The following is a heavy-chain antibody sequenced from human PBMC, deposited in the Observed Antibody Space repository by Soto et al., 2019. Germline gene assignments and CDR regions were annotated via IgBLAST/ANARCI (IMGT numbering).Heavy chain of an antibody. CDR1: GGSISSSNW. Sequence: QVQLQESGPGLVKPSGTLSLTCAVSGGSISSSNWWSWVRQPPGKGLEWIGEIYHSGSTNYNPSLQSRVTISVDKSKNQFSLKLSSVTAANTAVYYCARVGYSSGWYERYFDYWGQGTLVTVSS. D-gene: IGHD6-19*01. CDR3: ARVGYSSGWYERYFDY. J-gene: IGHJ4*02. CDR2: IYHSGST. V-gene: IGHV4-4*02.